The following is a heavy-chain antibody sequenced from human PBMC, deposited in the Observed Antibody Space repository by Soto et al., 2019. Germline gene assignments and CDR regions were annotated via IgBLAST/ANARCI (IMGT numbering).Heavy chain of an antibody. CDR2: IYYSGST. D-gene: IGHD3-10*01. Sequence: SETLSLTCTLSGHSINSSYWSWIRQPPGKGLEWIGYIYYSGSTNYNPSLKSRVTISVDTSKNQFSLKLSSVTAADTAVYYCARVWGGAFDIWGQGTMVS. V-gene: IGHV4-59*01. CDR1: GHSINSSY. CDR3: ARVWGGAFDI. J-gene: IGHJ3*02.